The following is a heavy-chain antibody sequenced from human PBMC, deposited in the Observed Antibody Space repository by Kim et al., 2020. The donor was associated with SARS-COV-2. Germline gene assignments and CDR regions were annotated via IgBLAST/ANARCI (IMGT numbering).Heavy chain of an antibody. Sequence: SETLSLTCAVYGGSFSGYYWSWIRRPPGGGLGWIGEIYHSGTAKYNPSLKSRVTISADTSQTQVSLKLSSVTAADTAVYFCARSLYHARSNSWVRFDPWGQGTLVTVSS. CDR1: GGSFSGYY. J-gene: IGHJ5*02. D-gene: IGHD6-13*01. CDR2: IYHSGTA. CDR3: ARSLYHARSNSWVRFDP. V-gene: IGHV4-34*01.